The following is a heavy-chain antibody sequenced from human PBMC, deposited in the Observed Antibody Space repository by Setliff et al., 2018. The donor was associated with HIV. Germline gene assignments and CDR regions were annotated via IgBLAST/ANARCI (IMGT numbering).Heavy chain of an antibody. Sequence: GASVKVSCKSSGGTFSSYVISWVRQAPGQGPEWMGGIIPMYGVTNYAQKFQGRVTITTDESTSTAYMELSSLRSEDTAVYYCARRGGGSGHDYYYGMDVWGQGTTVTVSS. J-gene: IGHJ6*02. CDR3: ARRGGGSGHDYYYGMDV. V-gene: IGHV1-69*05. D-gene: IGHD3-10*01. CDR1: GGTFSSYV. CDR2: IIPMYGVT.